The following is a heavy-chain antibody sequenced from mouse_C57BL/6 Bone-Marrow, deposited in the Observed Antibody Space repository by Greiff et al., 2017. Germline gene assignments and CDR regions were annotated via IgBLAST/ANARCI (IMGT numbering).Heavy chain of an antibody. J-gene: IGHJ2*01. CDR3: ARTTTVVEPSFDY. D-gene: IGHD1-1*01. V-gene: IGHV1-26*01. Sequence: EVKLQQSGPELVKPGASVKISCKASGYTFTDYYMNWVKQSHGKSLEWIGDINPNNGGTSYNQKFKGKATLTVDKSSSTAYMELRSLTSEDSAVYYCARTTTVVEPSFDYWGQGTTLTVSS. CDR2: INPNNGGT. CDR1: GYTFTDYY.